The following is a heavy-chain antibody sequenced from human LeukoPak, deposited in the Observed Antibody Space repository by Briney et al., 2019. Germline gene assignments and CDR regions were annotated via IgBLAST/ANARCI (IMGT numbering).Heavy chain of an antibody. V-gene: IGHV4-59*01. D-gene: IGHD5-24*01. CDR1: GGSISPYY. J-gene: IGHJ4*02. CDR3: AGAMASSIYYFDD. CDR2: IYHSGST. Sequence: KPSETLSLTCTVSGGSISPYYWSWIRQPPGKGLEWIGYIYHSGSTNYNPSLKSRVSISVDTSKNQFSLKLNSVTAADTAVYYCAGAMASSIYYFDDWGQGTLVTVSS.